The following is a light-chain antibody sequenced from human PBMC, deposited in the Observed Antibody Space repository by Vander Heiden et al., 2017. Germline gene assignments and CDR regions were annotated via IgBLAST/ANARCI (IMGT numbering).Light chain of an antibody. J-gene: IGKJ2*02. Sequence: DIQMTQSPSTLSASVGDRVTITCRASQSISSWLAWYQQKPGKAPKLLIYKASSLESGVPSRFSGSRSGTEFTLTISSLHPDDFATYYCQRYNSSPCTFGQGTKMEIK. V-gene: IGKV1-5*03. CDR3: QRYNSSPCT. CDR2: KAS. CDR1: QSISSW.